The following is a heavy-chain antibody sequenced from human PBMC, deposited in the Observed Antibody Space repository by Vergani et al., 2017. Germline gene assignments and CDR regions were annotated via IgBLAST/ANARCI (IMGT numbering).Heavy chain of an antibody. CDR1: GYTFTGYY. D-gene: IGHD3-22*01. V-gene: IGHV1-2*02. CDR2: INPNSGGT. CDR3: ARTLSNYYDSSGYYVDY. Sequence: QVQLVQSGAEVKKPGASVKVSCKASGYTFTGYYMHWVRQAPGQGLEWMGWINPNSGGTNYAQKFQGRVTMTRDTSISTAYMELSRLRSDDTAVYYCARTLSNYYDSSGYYVDYWGQGTLVTVSS. J-gene: IGHJ4*02.